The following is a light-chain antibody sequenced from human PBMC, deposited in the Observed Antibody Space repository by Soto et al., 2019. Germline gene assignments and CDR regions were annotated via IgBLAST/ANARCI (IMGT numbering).Light chain of an antibody. CDR1: SSDVGGYNY. CDR2: EVS. Sequence: QSALTQPASVSGSPGQSITISCTGTSSDVGGYNYVSWYQQHPGKAPKLMIYEVSNRPSGVSSRFSGSKSANTASLTISGLQAEDEADYYCSSYTSSSTYVVFGGGTKLTVL. CDR3: SSYTSSSTYVV. V-gene: IGLV2-14*01. J-gene: IGLJ2*01.